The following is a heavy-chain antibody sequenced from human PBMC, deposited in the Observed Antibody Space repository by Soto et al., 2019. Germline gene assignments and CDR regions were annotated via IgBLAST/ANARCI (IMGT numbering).Heavy chain of an antibody. Sequence: PSETLSPTCTVSGGSISSYYWSWIRQPAGKGLEWIGRIYTSGSTNYNPSLKSRVTMSVDTSKNQFSLKLSSVTAADTAVYYCARGYYYGSGSYYLDYYYYGMDVWGQGTTVTVSS. D-gene: IGHD3-10*01. V-gene: IGHV4-4*07. CDR1: GGSISSYY. CDR2: IYTSGST. CDR3: ARGYYYGSGSYYLDYYYYGMDV. J-gene: IGHJ6*02.